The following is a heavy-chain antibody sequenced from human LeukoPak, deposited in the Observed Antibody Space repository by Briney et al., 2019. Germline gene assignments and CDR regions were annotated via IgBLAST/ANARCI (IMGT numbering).Heavy chain of an antibody. CDR3: ARASGGRYDC. Sequence: HPGGSLRLSCAASGFTFSSYAMHWVRQAPGKGLEWVTVISYNGGTKYYADSVKGRFTLSRDNSRNTLYLQMNSLTPEDTAVYYCARASGGRYDCWGQGTLVTVSS. J-gene: IGHJ4*02. D-gene: IGHD6-19*01. CDR1: GFTFSSYA. CDR2: ISYNGGTK. V-gene: IGHV3-30-3*01.